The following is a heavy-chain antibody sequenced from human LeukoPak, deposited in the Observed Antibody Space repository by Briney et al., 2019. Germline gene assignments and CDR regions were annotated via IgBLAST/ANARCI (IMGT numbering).Heavy chain of an antibody. CDR2: IIPIFGTA. V-gene: IGHV1-69*01. D-gene: IGHD2-2*01. J-gene: IGHJ4*02. CDR1: GGTFRTYA. CDR3: AREYCSSTGCYRPGLGTFDY. Sequence: VQVSCHASGGTFRTYAISWVRPAPGHGPEWMGGIIPIFGTANYPQKFQGRVTITADESTSTAYMELSSLRSEDTAVYYCAREYCSSTGCYRPGLGTFDYWGQGTLVTVSS.